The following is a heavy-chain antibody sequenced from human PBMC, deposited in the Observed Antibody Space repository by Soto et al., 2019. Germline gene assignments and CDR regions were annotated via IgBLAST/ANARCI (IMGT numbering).Heavy chain of an antibody. CDR1: GFTFSSYA. CDR2: ISYDGSNK. CDR3: ARDPTFGGYYGMDV. V-gene: IGHV3-30-3*01. Sequence: PGGSLRLSCAASGFTFSSYAMHWVRQAPGKGLEWVAVISYDGSNKYYADSVKGRFTISRDNSKNTLYLQMNSLRAEDTAVYYCARDPTFGGYYGMDVWGQGTTVTVSS. J-gene: IGHJ6*02. D-gene: IGHD3-10*01.